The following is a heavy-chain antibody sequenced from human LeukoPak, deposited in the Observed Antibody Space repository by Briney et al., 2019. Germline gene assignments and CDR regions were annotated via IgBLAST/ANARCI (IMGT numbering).Heavy chain of an antibody. CDR2: IKQDGSEK. CDR3: ARDPQSGYCDY. CDR1: GFTFSSHW. Sequence: WGTLSLSCAASGFTFSSHWMSWVRQAPGKGLEWVANIKQDGSEKYYVDSVKGRFTISRDNAKNSLYLQMNSLRAEDTAVYYCARDPQSGYCDYWGQGTLVTVSS. V-gene: IGHV3-7*01. J-gene: IGHJ4*02. D-gene: IGHD3-22*01.